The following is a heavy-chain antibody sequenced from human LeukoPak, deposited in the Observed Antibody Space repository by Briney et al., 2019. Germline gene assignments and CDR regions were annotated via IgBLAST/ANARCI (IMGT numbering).Heavy chain of an antibody. CDR2: ISSSSSYI. D-gene: IGHD3-10*01. Sequence: GGSLRLSCAASGFTFSTYSMNWVRQAPGKGLEWVSSISSSSSYIYYADSVKGRFTISRDNAKNSLYLQMNSLRAEDTAVYYCARDKGVYYGSGGLDAFDIWGQGTMVTVSS. J-gene: IGHJ3*02. V-gene: IGHV3-21*01. CDR1: GFTFSTYS. CDR3: ARDKGVYYGSGGLDAFDI.